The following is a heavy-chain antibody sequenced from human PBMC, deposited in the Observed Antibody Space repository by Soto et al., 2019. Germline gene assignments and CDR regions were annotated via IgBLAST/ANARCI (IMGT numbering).Heavy chain of an antibody. CDR2: IGTAGDT. Sequence: GGSLRLSCAASGFTFSSYDMHWVRQATGKGLEWVSAIGTAGDTYYPGSVKGRFTISRENAKNSLYLQMNSLRAEDTAVYYCARDQAVAKTYYYYGMDVWGQGTTVTVXS. CDR1: GFTFSSYD. V-gene: IGHV3-13*01. J-gene: IGHJ6*02. D-gene: IGHD6-19*01. CDR3: ARDQAVAKTYYYYGMDV.